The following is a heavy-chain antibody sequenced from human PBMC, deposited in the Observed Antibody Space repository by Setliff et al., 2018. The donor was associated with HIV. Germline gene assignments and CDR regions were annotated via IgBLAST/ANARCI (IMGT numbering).Heavy chain of an antibody. CDR3: ARARGPPLPVLDF. CDR1: GGSLTTTNYY. J-gene: IGHJ4*02. Sequence: TLSLTCTVSGGSLTTTNYYWGWVRQSPGKGLEWIGVIYYRGSAYYNLSLQSRVALSVDTPKNSFSLHLTSVTAADTAVYFCARARGPPLPVLDFWGQGTLVTVSS. CDR2: IYYRGSA. V-gene: IGHV4-39*07. D-gene: IGHD3-10*01.